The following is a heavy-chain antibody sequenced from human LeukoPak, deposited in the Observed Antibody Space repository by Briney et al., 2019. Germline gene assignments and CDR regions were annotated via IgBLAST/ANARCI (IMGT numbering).Heavy chain of an antibody. Sequence: GGSLRLSCAASGFTFSSYWMSWVRQAPGKGLEWVANIKQDGSNKYYADSVKSRFTISRDNSKNTLYLQMNSLRAEDTAVYYCAKGLGYYGSGSLGSFDYWGQGTLVTVSS. CDR3: AKGLGYYGSGSLGSFDY. CDR2: IKQDGSNK. V-gene: IGHV3-7*01. D-gene: IGHD3-10*01. CDR1: GFTFSSYW. J-gene: IGHJ4*02.